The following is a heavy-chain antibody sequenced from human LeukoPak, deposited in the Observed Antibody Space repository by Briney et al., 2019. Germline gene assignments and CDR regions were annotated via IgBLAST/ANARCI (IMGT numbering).Heavy chain of an antibody. CDR2: ISPRSGDT. V-gene: IGHV1-2*02. CDR3: ARGREIHGGSDTKLDDY. D-gene: IGHD3-10*01. CDR1: GYSFTDYY. Sequence: ASVKVSCKASGYSFTDYYMHWVRQAPGQGLEWMGWISPRSGDTSYAQKFQGRVTMTRDTFINTVDMDLSGLTSDDTAVFYCARGREIHGGSDTKLDDYWGQGTLVTVSS. J-gene: IGHJ4*02.